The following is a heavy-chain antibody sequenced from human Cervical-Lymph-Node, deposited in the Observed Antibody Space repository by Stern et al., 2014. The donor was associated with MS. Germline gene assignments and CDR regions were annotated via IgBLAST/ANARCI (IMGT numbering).Heavy chain of an antibody. V-gene: IGHV3-13*04. Sequence: MQSGGSLRLSCAASGFTFSRYDMHWVRQATGKGLEWVSAVGTAGDTYYADSVKGRFTISRENAKNSFFLQMNSLRAGDTAVYYCASWTVTTGFDYWGHGTLVTVSS. CDR1: GFTFSRYD. CDR3: ASWTVTTGFDY. D-gene: IGHD4-17*01. CDR2: VGTAGDT. J-gene: IGHJ4*01.